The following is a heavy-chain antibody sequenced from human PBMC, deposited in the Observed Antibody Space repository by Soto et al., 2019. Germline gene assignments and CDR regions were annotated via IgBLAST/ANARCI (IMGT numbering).Heavy chain of an antibody. CDR2: IYHTGNA. CDR1: GASISNSRFY. D-gene: IGHD3-22*01. V-gene: IGHV4-39*01. CDR3: ARDFFDSSDYTTNWFDP. J-gene: IGHJ5*02. Sequence: SETLSLTCSVSGASISNSRFYWAWIRQPPGEGLEWIGSIYHTGNAYYNPSLKSRVTISVDTSKNQFSLKLTSVTAADAALYYCARDFFDSSDYTTNWFDPWGQG.